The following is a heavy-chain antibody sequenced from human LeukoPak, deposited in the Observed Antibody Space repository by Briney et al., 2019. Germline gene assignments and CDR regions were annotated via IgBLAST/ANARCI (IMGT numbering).Heavy chain of an antibody. V-gene: IGHV1-8*03. CDR3: ARRGTAMGFAYYHYYYICV. D-gene: IGHD5-18*01. Sequence: GASVKFSCKASGYTSTSYHINWVRHATGQGLEWRGWINPNSGNTGYAQKFQGRVTITRNTSISTAYMERSSVRSEDTAVCLSARRGTAMGFAYYHYYYICVQGNGITVSVSS. CDR1: GYTSTSYH. CDR2: INPNSGNT. J-gene: IGHJ6*03.